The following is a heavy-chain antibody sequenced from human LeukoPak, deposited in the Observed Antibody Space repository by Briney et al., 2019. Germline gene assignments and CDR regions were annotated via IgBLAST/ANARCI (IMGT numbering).Heavy chain of an antibody. D-gene: IGHD3-3*01. J-gene: IGHJ4*02. CDR1: GFIFSTYW. CDR2: IKHDGSEK. V-gene: IGHV3-7*03. CDR3: ARDQYDSWSRRGNFDS. Sequence: GGSLRLSCAASGFIFSTYWMSWVRQAPGKGLEWVANIKHDGSEKNYVDSVKGRFTVSRDNTKNSLYLQMNSLRAEDTGVFYCARDQYDSWSRRGNFDSWGQGTLVIVSS.